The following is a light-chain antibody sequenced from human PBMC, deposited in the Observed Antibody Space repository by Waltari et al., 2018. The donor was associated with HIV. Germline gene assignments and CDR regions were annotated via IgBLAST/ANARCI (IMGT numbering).Light chain of an antibody. V-gene: IGLV2-23*02. CDR1: SSAVGGSSL. CDR2: EVT. Sequence: SALTQPASVSASPGQSITIPCAATSSAVGGSSLVSWYQQHPDKAPKLIIYEVTKRPSGISNRFSGSKSGNTASLTISGLQAEDEADYYCCSYAGSSTWVFGGGTKLTVL. J-gene: IGLJ3*02. CDR3: CSYAGSSTWV.